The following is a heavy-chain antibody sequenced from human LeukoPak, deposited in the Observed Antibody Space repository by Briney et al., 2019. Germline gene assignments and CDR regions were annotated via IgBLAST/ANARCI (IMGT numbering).Heavy chain of an antibody. V-gene: IGHV3-7*01. CDR3: ARDPDYYDSSGPFDY. CDR1: GFSFSSYW. J-gene: IGHJ4*02. D-gene: IGHD3-22*01. Sequence: PGGSLRLSCAASGFSFSSYWMSWVRQAPGKGLEWVANIKQDGSEKYYVDSVKGRFTISRDNAKNSLYPQMNSLRAEDTAVYYCARDPDYYDSSGPFDYWGQGTLVTVSS. CDR2: IKQDGSEK.